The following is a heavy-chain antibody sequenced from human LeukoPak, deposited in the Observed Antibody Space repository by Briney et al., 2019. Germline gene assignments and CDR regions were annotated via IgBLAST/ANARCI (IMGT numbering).Heavy chain of an antibody. CDR3: ARDRTVPSPGGYFDY. D-gene: IGHD3-16*01. J-gene: IGHJ4*02. Sequence: SETLSLTCTVSGGSISSHYWSWIRQPPGKGLEWIGYIYYTGSTNYNPSLESRVTISVDTSMHQISLKLSSVTADDTAVYYCARDRTVPSPGGYFDYWGQGTLVTVSS. CDR2: IYYTGST. V-gene: IGHV4-59*11. CDR1: GGSISSHY.